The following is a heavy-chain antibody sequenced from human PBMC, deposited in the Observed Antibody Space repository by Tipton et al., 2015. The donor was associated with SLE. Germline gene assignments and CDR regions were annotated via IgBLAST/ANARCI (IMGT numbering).Heavy chain of an antibody. CDR2: INHSGST. V-gene: IGHV4-34*01. CDR1: GGSFSGYY. J-gene: IGHJ3*02. D-gene: IGHD5-24*01. Sequence: TLSLTCAVYGGSFSGYYWSWIRQPPGEGLEWIGEINHSGSTNYNPSLKSRVTISVDTSKNQFSPKLSSVTAADTAVYYCARARGDGSYSAFDIWGQGTMVTVSS. CDR3: ARARGDGSYSAFDI.